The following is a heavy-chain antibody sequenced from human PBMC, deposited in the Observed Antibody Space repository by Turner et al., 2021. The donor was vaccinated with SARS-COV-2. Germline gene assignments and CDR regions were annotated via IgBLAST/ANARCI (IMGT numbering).Heavy chain of an antibody. CDR3: ATGYAYCGGDCSIHY. Sequence: QVQLVQSGAEVKKPGASVKVSCKASGYTLTELSMHWVRQAPGKGLEWMGGFDPEDVETIYAQKCQGRVTMTEDTSTDTAYMELSSLRSEDTAVYYCATGYAYCGGDCSIHYWGQGTLVTVSS. D-gene: IGHD2-21*02. CDR2: FDPEDVET. CDR1: GYTLTELS. J-gene: IGHJ4*02. V-gene: IGHV1-24*01.